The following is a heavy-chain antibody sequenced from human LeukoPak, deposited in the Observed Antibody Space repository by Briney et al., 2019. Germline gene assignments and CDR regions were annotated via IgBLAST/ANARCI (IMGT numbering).Heavy chain of an antibody. CDR3: ARSSLFGVVTGYFDY. Sequence: SVKVSCKASGGTFSSYAVSWVRQAPGQGLEWMGRIIPIFGTANYAQKFQGRVTITTDESTSTAYMELSSLRSEDTAVYYCARSSLFGVVTGYFDYWGQGTLVTVSS. CDR1: GGTFSSYA. D-gene: IGHD3-3*01. V-gene: IGHV1-69*05. CDR2: IIPIFGTA. J-gene: IGHJ4*02.